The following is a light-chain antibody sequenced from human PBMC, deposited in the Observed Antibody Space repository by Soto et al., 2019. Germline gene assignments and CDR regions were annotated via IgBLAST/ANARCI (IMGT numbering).Light chain of an antibody. V-gene: IGLV2-14*01. CDR3: SSYTSSTTVI. CDR2: EVS. J-gene: IGLJ2*01. Sequence: QPVLTQPASVSGSPGQSITISCTGTGSDVGGYNYVSWHQQHPGKAPKLMIYEVSNRPSGVSNRFSGSKSGNTASLTISGIQAEDEADYHCSSYTSSTTVIFGGGTKLTVL. CDR1: GSDVGGYNY.